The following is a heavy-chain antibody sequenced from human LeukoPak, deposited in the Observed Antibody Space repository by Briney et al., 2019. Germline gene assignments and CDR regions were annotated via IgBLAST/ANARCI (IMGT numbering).Heavy chain of an antibody. CDR1: GGSISSSSYY. CDR3: ARHSVYGYYADY. J-gene: IGHJ4*02. Sequence: PSETLSLTCTVSGGSISSSSYYWDWIRQPPGKGLEWIGSIYYSGSTYYNPSLKSRVTIFVDTSKNQFSLKLSSVTAADTAVYYCARHSVYGYYADYWGQGTLVTVSS. CDR2: IYYSGST. V-gene: IGHV4-39*01. D-gene: IGHD4-17*01.